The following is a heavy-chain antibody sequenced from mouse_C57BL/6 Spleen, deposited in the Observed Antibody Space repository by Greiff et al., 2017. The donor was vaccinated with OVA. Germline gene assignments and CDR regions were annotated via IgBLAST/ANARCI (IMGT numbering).Heavy chain of an antibody. CDR1: GYTFTDYY. CDR2: IYPGSGNT. D-gene: IGHD1-1*01. Sequence: VQGVESGAELVRPGASVKLSCKASGYTFTDYYINWVKQRPGQGLEWIARIYPGSGNTYYNEKFKGKATLTAEKSSSTAYMQLSSLTSEDSAVYFCARATTGPYYAMGYWGQGTSVTVSS. CDR3: ARATTGPYYAMGY. V-gene: IGHV1-76*01. J-gene: IGHJ4*01.